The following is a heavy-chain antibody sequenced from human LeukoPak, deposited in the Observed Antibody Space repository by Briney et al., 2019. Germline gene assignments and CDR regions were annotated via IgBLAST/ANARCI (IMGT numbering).Heavy chain of an antibody. CDR2: IYHSGST. CDR3: AGPGRKIWFGELYHWFDP. CDR1: GGSISSGGYS. D-gene: IGHD3-10*01. J-gene: IGHJ5*02. Sequence: KASETLSLTCAVSGGSISSGGYSWSWIRQPPGKGLEWIGYIYHSGSTYYNPSLKSRLTISVDTSKNQFSLKLSSVTAADTAVYYCAGPGRKIWFGELYHWFDPWGQGTLVTVSS. V-gene: IGHV4-30-2*01.